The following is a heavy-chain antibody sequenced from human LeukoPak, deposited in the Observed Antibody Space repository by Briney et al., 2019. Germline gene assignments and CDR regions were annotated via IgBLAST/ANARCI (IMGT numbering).Heavy chain of an antibody. CDR3: AREPMYYYDSSGNYV. J-gene: IGHJ4*02. D-gene: IGHD3-22*01. Sequence: SETLSLTCTVSGGSISSSSYYWGWIRQPPGKGLEWIGSIYYSGSTYYNPSLKSRVTISVDTSKNQFSLKLSSVTAADTAVYYCAREPMYYYDSSGNYVWGQGALVTVSS. CDR2: IYYSGST. CDR1: GGSISSSSYY. V-gene: IGHV4-39*07.